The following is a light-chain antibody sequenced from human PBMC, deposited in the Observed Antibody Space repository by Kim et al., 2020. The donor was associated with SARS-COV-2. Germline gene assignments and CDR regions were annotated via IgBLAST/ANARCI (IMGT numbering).Light chain of an antibody. CDR2: AAS. CDR1: QSISSY. V-gene: IGKV1-39*01. CDR3: QQSYSTPRT. J-gene: IGKJ1*01. Sequence: ASVGDRVTITCRARQSISSYLNWYQQEPGKAPKLLIYAASSLQSGVPSRFSGSGSGTDFTLTISSLQPEDFATYYCQQSYSTPRTFGQGTKVDIK.